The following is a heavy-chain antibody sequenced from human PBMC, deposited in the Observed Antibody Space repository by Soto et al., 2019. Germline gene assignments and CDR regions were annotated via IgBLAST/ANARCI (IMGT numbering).Heavy chain of an antibody. J-gene: IGHJ4*02. CDR1: GGSFRDYY. V-gene: IGHV4-34*01. CDR3: ARGYCLSTTCYLDY. Sequence: SETMSLTCAVVGGSFRDYYWTWISQPPGKGLEWIAEINHRGTTNYNPSLKSRVTISADTSKNQFSLNLSSVTAADTAVYYCARGYCLSTTCYLDYWGQGALVTVSS. D-gene: IGHD2-2*01. CDR2: INHRGTT.